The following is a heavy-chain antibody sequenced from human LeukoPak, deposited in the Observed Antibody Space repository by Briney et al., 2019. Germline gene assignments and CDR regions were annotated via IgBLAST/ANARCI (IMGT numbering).Heavy chain of an antibody. J-gene: IGHJ4*02. Sequence: GGSLRLSCAASGFTFSKYWMSWVRQAPGKGLEWVAVISYDGSNKYYADSVKGRFTISRDNSKNTLYLQMNSLRAEDAAVYYCARDFSHYYDSSGCFDYWGQGTLVTVSS. CDR1: GFTFSKYW. D-gene: IGHD3-22*01. V-gene: IGHV3-30-3*01. CDR3: ARDFSHYYDSSGCFDY. CDR2: ISYDGSNK.